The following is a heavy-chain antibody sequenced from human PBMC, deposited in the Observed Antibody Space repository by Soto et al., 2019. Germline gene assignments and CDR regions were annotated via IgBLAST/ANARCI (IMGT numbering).Heavy chain of an antibody. V-gene: IGHV3-64*01. Sequence: EVQLVESGGGLVQPGGSLRLSCAASGFTFSSYAMHWVRQAPGKGLEYVSAISSNGGSTYYANSVKGRFTISRDNSKNTLYLQMGIRRAEDMAVYYCARDAEYDTPGYYFDYWGQGTLVTVSS. CDR2: ISSNGGST. CDR3: ARDAEYDTPGYYFDY. CDR1: GFTFSSYA. D-gene: IGHD1-1*01. J-gene: IGHJ4*02.